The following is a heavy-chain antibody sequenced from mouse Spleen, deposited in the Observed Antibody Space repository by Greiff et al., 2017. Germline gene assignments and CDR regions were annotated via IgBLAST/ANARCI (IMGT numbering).Heavy chain of an antibody. CDR3: ARGEIYYYGSSYAGYAMDY. V-gene: IGHV1-4*01. D-gene: IGHD1-1*01. J-gene: IGHJ4*01. CDR1: GYTFTSYT. Sequence: VQLQQSGAELARPGASVKMSCKASGYTFTSYTMHWVKQRPGQGLEWIGYINPSSGYTKYNQKFKDKATLTADKSSSTAYMQLSSLTSEDSAVYYCARGEIYYYGSSYAGYAMDYWGQGTSVTVSS. CDR2: INPSSGYT.